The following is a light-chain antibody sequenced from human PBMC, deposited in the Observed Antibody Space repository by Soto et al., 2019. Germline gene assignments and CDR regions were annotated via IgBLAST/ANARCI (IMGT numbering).Light chain of an antibody. J-gene: IGKJ3*01. CDR3: HQRQSWPRT. Sequence: EIVLTQSPATLSSFPRDRVTLSCRATQYINTRLAWYQHRPGQAPRLLIYQTSLRAAGIPARFSASGSGTDFTLTISDLQPEDFALYYCHQRQSWPRTFGQGTKVDI. V-gene: IGKV3-11*01. CDR2: QTS. CDR1: QYINTR.